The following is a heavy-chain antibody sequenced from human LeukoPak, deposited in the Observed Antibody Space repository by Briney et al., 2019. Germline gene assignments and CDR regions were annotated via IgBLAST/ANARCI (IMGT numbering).Heavy chain of an antibody. V-gene: IGHV4-61*01. D-gene: IGHD2-15*01. CDR1: GYSISSGYY. CDR3: ARDTRGYCSGGSCSMFDY. Sequence: SETLSLTCAVSGYSISSGYYWGWIRQPPGKGLEWIGYIYYSGSTNYNPSLKSRVTISVDTSKNQFSLKLSSVTAADTAVYYCARDTRGYCSGGSCSMFDYWGQGTLVTVSS. CDR2: IYYSGST. J-gene: IGHJ4*02.